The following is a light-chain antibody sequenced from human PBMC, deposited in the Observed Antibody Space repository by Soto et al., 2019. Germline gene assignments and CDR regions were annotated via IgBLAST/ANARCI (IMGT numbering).Light chain of an antibody. Sequence: EIVLTQSPATLSLSPGERATLSCRASQSVSSYLAWYQQKPGQAPRLLIYDASNRATGIPARFSVSGSGTDFTLTISSLEPEYFAVYYCQQRSNWPPWTFGQGTKVEIK. CDR1: QSVSSY. J-gene: IGKJ1*01. CDR2: DAS. V-gene: IGKV3-11*01. CDR3: QQRSNWPPWT.